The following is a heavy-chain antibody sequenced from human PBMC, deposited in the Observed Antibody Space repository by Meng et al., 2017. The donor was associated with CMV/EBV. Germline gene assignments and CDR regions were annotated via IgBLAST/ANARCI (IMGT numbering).Heavy chain of an antibody. V-gene: IGHV3-21*01. Sequence: LSLTCAASGFTFSSSSMNWVRQAPGKGLEWVSSISSSSSYIYYADSVKGRFTISRDNAKNSLYLQMNSLRAEDTAVYYCARADAIVVVPAAILDYYYGMDVWGQGTTVTVSS. D-gene: IGHD2-2*01. CDR3: ARADAIVVVPAAILDYYYGMDV. J-gene: IGHJ6*02. CDR2: ISSSSSYI. CDR1: GFTFSSSS.